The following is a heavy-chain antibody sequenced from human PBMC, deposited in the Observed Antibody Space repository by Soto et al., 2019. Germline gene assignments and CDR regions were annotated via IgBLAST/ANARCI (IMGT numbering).Heavy chain of an antibody. J-gene: IGHJ4*02. Sequence: EVQLVESGGGLVKPGGSLRLPCAASGFTSTRYSLNWVRQAPGKGLEWVSSISSTTNYIYYGDSMKGRFTISRDNAKNSLYLEMNSLRAEDTAVYYCARESEDLTSNFDYWGQGTLVTVSS. CDR1: GFTSTRYS. CDR3: ARESEDLTSNFDY. CDR2: ISSTTNYI. V-gene: IGHV3-21*06.